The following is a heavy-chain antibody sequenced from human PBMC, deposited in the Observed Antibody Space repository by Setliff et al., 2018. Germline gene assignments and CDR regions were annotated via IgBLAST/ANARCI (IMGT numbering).Heavy chain of an antibody. CDR1: GDSFSGYF. D-gene: IGHD6-13*01. CDR2: IDQSGST. CDR3: AGGAFGSRWYVRPWFDP. J-gene: IGHJ5*02. Sequence: SETLSLTCAVYGDSFSGYFWTWIRQPPGKGLEWIGDIDQSGSTNYNPSLKSRLTISVDTSNNQFPLSLSSVTAADTAVYYCAGGAFGSRWYVRPWFDPWGQGTLVTVSS. V-gene: IGHV4-34*01.